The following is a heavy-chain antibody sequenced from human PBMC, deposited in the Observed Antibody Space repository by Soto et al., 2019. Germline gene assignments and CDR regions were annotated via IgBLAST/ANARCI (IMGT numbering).Heavy chain of an antibody. Sequence: GGSLRLSCAASGFTFSSYSMNWVRQAPGKGLEWVSYISSSSSTIYYADSVKGRFTISRDNAKNSLYLQMNSLRAEDTALYHCARDDYYYYYYMDVWGKGTTVTVSS. V-gene: IGHV3-48*01. CDR2: ISSSSSTI. CDR1: GFTFSSYS. CDR3: ARDDYYYYYYMDV. J-gene: IGHJ6*03.